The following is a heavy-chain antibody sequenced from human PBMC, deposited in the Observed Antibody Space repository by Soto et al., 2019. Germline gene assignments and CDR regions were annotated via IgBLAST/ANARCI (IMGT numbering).Heavy chain of an antibody. V-gene: IGHV3-74*01. CDR3: ARDGRKGYCSSTSCDNFDY. CDR2: INSDGSST. D-gene: IGHD2-2*01. J-gene: IGHJ4*02. Sequence: EVQLVESGGGLVQPGGSLRLSCAASGFTFSSYWMHWVRQAPGKGLVWVSRINSDGSSTSYADSVKGRFTIPRDNAKNTLYLQMNSLRAEDTAVYYCARDGRKGYCSSTSCDNFDYWGQGTLVTVSS. CDR1: GFTFSSYW.